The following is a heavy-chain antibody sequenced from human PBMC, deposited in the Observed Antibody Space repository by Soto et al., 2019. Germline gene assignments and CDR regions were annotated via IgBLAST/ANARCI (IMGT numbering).Heavy chain of an antibody. Sequence: GSLRLSCAASGFTFSSYAMHWVRQAPGKGLEWVAVISYDGSNKYYADSVKGRFTISRDNSKNTLYLQMNSLRAEDTAVYYCAREGSPRWLQPSFDYWGQGTLVTVSS. V-gene: IGHV3-30-3*01. CDR3: AREGSPRWLQPSFDY. CDR1: GFTFSSYA. J-gene: IGHJ4*02. CDR2: ISYDGSNK. D-gene: IGHD5-12*01.